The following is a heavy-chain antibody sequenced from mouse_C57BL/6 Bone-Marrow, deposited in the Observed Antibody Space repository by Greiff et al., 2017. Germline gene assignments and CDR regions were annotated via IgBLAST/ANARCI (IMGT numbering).Heavy chain of an antibody. J-gene: IGHJ2*01. Sequence: QVQLQQSGAELVKPGASVKLSCKASGYTFTSYWMHWVRQRPGQGLEWIGMIRPDGGSTNYTEKFKSKATITVDKYSRTSYMQLSSLTSEDSAVYYCARLTYWGQGTTLTVSS. CDR1: GYTFTSYW. CDR3: ARLTY. CDR2: IRPDGGST. V-gene: IGHV1-64*01.